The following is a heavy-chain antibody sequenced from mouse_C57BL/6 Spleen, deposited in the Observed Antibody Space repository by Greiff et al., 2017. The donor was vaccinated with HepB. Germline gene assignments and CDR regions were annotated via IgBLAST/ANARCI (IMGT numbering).Heavy chain of an antibody. V-gene: IGHV1-64*01. CDR3: ARELRLAY. CDR2: IHPNSGST. Sequence: QVQLKESGAELVKPGASVKLSCKASGYTFTSYWMHWVKQRPGQGLEWIGMIHPNSGSTNYNEKFKSKATLTVDKSSSTAYMQLSSLTSEDSAVYYCARELRLAYWGQGTLVTVSA. CDR1: GYTFTSYW. J-gene: IGHJ3*01. D-gene: IGHD2-4*01.